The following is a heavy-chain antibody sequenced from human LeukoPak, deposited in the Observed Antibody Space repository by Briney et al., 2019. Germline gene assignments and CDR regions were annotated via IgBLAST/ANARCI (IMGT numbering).Heavy chain of an antibody. CDR3: ASLLQRQLVRWDYYYGMDV. Sequence: GGSLRLFCAASGFTFSSYSMNWVRQAPGKGLEWVSSISSNSSYIYYADSVKGRFTISRDNAKNSLYLQMNSLRAEDTAVYYCASLLQRQLVRWDYYYGMDVWGQGTTVTVSS. V-gene: IGHV3-21*01. J-gene: IGHJ6*02. CDR2: ISSNSSYI. CDR1: GFTFSSYS. D-gene: IGHD6-13*01.